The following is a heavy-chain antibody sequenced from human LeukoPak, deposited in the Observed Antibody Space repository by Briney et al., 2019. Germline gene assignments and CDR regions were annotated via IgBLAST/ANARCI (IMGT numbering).Heavy chain of an antibody. D-gene: IGHD3-22*01. CDR3: ARKLLHDSSGYYSSAEYFQH. CDR2: ISSSSSTI. V-gene: IGHV3-48*04. CDR1: GFTFSSYS. Sequence: PGGSLRLSCAASGFTFSSYSMNWVRQAPGKGLEWVSYISSSSSTIYYADSVKGRFTISRDNAKNSLYLQMNSLRAEDTAVYYCARKLLHDSSGYYSSAEYFQHWGQGTLVTVSS. J-gene: IGHJ1*01.